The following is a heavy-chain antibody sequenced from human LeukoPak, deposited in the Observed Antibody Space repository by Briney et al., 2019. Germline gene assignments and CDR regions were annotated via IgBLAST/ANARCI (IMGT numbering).Heavy chain of an antibody. V-gene: IGHV3-9*01. Sequence: GGSLRLSCAASGFTFDDYAMHWVWQAPGKGLEWVSGISWNSGSIGYADSVKGRFTISRDNAKNSLYLQMNSLRAEDTALYYCAKDKYSSSWYAAHIDYWGQGTLVTVSS. CDR1: GFTFDDYA. J-gene: IGHJ4*02. CDR3: AKDKYSSSWYAAHIDY. D-gene: IGHD6-13*01. CDR2: ISWNSGSI.